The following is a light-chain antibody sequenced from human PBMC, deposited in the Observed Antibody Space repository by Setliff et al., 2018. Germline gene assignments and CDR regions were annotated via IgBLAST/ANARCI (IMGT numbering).Light chain of an antibody. J-gene: IGLJ1*01. CDR1: SSDVGGYDF. CDR2: DVL. Sequence: QSVLTQPASVSGSPGQSITISCTGTSSDVGGYDFVSWYQQHPGKAPKLMIFDVLNRPSGVSDRFSGSKSGNTASLTISGLQAEDEADYYCSSYTSSRTYLFGTGTKVTVL. CDR3: SSYTSSRTYL. V-gene: IGLV2-14*03.